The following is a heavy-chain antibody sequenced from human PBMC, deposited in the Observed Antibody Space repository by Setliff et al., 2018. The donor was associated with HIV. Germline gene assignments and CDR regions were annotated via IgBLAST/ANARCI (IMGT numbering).Heavy chain of an antibody. CDR3: ARWSCGRATCYDSPYNWFEP. CDR1: EYTFIDYF. D-gene: IGHD2-2*01. Sequence: ASVKVSCKAFEYTFIDYFIHWVRQAPGQGLEWMGWISPYNGDTKILQKFRGRVTMTRDTSINTAYLEFSGLRSDDTAVYYCARWSCGRATCYDSPYNWFEPWGQGTLVTVSS. CDR2: ISPYNGDT. V-gene: IGHV1-2*02. J-gene: IGHJ5*02.